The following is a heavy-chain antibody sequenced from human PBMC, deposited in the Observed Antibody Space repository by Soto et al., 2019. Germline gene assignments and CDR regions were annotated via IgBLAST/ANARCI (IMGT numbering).Heavy chain of an antibody. Sequence: SETQSLTCTVSGGSVSSGGYYWSWIRQHPGTGLEWIGYIYYSGTTYFNPSLKSRASISLDTSKNEFSLKLTSVTAADTAVYYCARRALPQCINGVCYKDGFWDYWGQGAMVTVS. CDR2: IYYSGTT. CDR1: GGSVSSGGYY. D-gene: IGHD2-8*01. V-gene: IGHV4-31*03. CDR3: ARRALPQCINGVCYKDGFWDY. J-gene: IGHJ4*02.